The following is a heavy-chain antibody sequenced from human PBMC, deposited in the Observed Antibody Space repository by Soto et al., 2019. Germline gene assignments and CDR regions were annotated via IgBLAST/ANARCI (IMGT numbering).Heavy chain of an antibody. CDR1: GYSFTDYH. CDR2: INPKSGGT. V-gene: IGHV1-2*04. D-gene: IGHD2-8*01. Sequence: ASVKVSCKASGYSFTDYHIHWVRQAPGQGLEWLGRINPKSGGTSTAQRFQGWVTMTTDTSISTASMELTRLTSDDTAIYYCARGDSTDCSNGVCSFFYNHDLDVWGQGTTVTVSS. J-gene: IGHJ6*02. CDR3: ARGDSTDCSNGVCSFFYNHDLDV.